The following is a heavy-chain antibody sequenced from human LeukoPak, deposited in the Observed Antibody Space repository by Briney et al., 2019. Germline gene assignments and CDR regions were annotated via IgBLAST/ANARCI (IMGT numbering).Heavy chain of an antibody. CDR3: ARVSATLPGEYFDY. V-gene: IGHV4-34*01. Sequence: PSETLSLTCAVYGGSFSGYYWSWIRQPPGKGLEWIGEINHSGSTNYNPSLKSRVTISVDTSKNQFSLKLSSVTAADTAVYYCARVSATLPGEYFDYWGQGTLVTVSS. D-gene: IGHD1-26*01. J-gene: IGHJ4*02. CDR1: GGSFSGYY. CDR2: INHSGST.